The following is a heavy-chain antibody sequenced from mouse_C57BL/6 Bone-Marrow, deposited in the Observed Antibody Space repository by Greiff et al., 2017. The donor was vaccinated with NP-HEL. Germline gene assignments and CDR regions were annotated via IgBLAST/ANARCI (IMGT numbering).Heavy chain of an antibody. CDR2: IRNKANGYTT. CDR3: ARWNYDYDWFAY. J-gene: IGHJ3*01. V-gene: IGHV7-3*01. Sequence: DVMLVESGGGLVQPGGSLSLSCAASGFTFTDYYMSWVRQPPGKALEWLGFIRNKANGYTTEYSASVKGRFTISRDNSQSILYLQMNALRAEDSATYYCARWNYDYDWFAYWGQGTLVTVSA. D-gene: IGHD2-4*01. CDR1: GFTFTDYY.